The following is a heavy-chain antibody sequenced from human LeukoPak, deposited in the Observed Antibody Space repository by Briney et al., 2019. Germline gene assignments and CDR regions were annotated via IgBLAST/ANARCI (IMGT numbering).Heavy chain of an antibody. V-gene: IGHV3-23*01. CDR1: GFTFNTYW. D-gene: IGHD3-22*01. CDR2: ISGSGGST. Sequence: GGSLRLSCAASGFTFNTYWMSWVRQAPGKGLEWVSAISGSGGSTYYADSVKGRFTISRDNSKNTLYLQMNSLRAEDTAVYYCAKDRRDSSGYYYYYGMDVWGQGTTVTVSS. CDR3: AKDRRDSSGYYYYYGMDV. J-gene: IGHJ6*02.